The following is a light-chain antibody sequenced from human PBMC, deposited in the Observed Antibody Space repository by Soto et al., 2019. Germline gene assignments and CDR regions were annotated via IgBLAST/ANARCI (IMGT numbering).Light chain of an antibody. CDR3: QEYDNWPLWT. CDR2: DAS. J-gene: IGKJ1*01. V-gene: IGKV1-5*01. CDR1: QSIGNR. Sequence: DLQMTQSPSTLSPSVGDRITISCRASQSIGNRLAWYQQKPGTAPKVLIYDASTLESGVPLRFSGSGSGTNFILTINSPQSEDFALYYCQEYDNWPLWTLGQGTKVDIK.